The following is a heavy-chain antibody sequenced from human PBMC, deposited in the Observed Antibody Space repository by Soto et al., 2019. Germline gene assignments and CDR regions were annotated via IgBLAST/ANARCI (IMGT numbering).Heavy chain of an antibody. CDR3: ARGPDSPKRNHPNPLDY. Sequence: SETLSLTCAVYGGSFSGYYWSWIRQPPGKGLEWIGEINHSGSTNYNPSLKSRVTISVDTSKNQFSLKLSSVTAADTAVYYCARGPDSPKRNHPNPLDYWGQGTLVTVSS. J-gene: IGHJ4*02. CDR2: INHSGST. V-gene: IGHV4-34*01. CDR1: GGSFSGYY. D-gene: IGHD2-15*01.